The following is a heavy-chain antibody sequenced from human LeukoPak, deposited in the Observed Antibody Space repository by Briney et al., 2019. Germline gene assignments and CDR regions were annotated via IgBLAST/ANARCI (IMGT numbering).Heavy chain of an antibody. V-gene: IGHV3-48*03. CDR3: TRVSNWAHF. CDR2: ISESGSTI. Sequence: GGSLRLPCAASGFTFSSYEMNWVRQAPGKGLEWVSYISESGSTIYYADSVKGRFTISRDNAKNSLYLQMNSLRAEDTAVYYCTRVSNWAHFWGQGTLVTVSS. CDR1: GFTFSSYE. J-gene: IGHJ4*02. D-gene: IGHD7-27*01.